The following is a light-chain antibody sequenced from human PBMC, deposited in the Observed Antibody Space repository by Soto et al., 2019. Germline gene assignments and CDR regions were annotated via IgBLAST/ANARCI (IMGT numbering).Light chain of an antibody. CDR2: DAS. V-gene: IGKV3-20*01. CDR1: QSVRSDY. CDR3: QQYGNSPDT. J-gene: IGKJ4*01. Sequence: EIVLTQSPDTLSLSPGEGATLSCRASQSVRSDYLAWYQQKPGQAPRVLIYDASSRATGIPDRFSGSGSGTDFTLTVSRLEPVDFAVYYCQQYGNSPDTFGGGTKVEIK.